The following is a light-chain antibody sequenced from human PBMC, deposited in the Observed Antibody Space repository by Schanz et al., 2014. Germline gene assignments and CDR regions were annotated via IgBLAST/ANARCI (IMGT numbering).Light chain of an antibody. V-gene: IGKV3D-11*01. CDR2: DAS. Sequence: EIVLTQSPATLSLSPGERATLSCRASQGVSSYLAWYQQKPGQAPRLLIYDASNRATGIPARFSGSGPGTDFTLTISSLEPEDFAVFYCQQFIDVPWTFGQGTKVEVK. CDR3: QQFIDVPWT. J-gene: IGKJ1*01. CDR1: QGVSSY.